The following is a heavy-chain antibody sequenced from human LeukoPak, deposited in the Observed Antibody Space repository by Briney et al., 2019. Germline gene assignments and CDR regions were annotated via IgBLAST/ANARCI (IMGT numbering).Heavy chain of an antibody. V-gene: IGHV1-46*01. CDR3: ARESPGSYSFDY. CDR1: GYTFTTYH. Sequence: ASVKVSFKASGYTFTTYHVHWVRQAPGQGPQWMGTIFAGAGNTRYPQRFQGRVTVTRDTSTNTFYMELSSLTADDTAVYYCARESPGSYSFDYWGRGTLVTVSS. J-gene: IGHJ4*02. D-gene: IGHD3-10*01. CDR2: IFAGAGNT.